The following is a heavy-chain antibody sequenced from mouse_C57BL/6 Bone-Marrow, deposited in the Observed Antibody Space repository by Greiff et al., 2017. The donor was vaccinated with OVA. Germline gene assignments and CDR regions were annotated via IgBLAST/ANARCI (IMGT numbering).Heavy chain of an antibody. CDR2: IRSKSSNYAT. D-gene: IGHD3-2*02. V-gene: IGHV10-3*01. CDR1: GFTFNTYA. J-gene: IGHJ3*01. CDR3: VRDSSGYTSAWFAY. Sequence: EVKVEESGGGLVQPKGSLKLSCAASGFTFNTYAMHWVRQAPGQGLEWVARIRSKSSNYATYYADSVKDRFTISRDDSQSMLYLQMNNLKTEDTAMYYCVRDSSGYTSAWFAYWGQGTLVTVSA.